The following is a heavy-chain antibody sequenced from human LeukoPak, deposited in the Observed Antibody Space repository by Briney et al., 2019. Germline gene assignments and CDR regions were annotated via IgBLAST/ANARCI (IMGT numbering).Heavy chain of an antibody. J-gene: IGHJ4*02. CDR1: GGSISSGDYY. CDR2: IYYSGST. CDR3: ARVEADYYDSSGPLGY. Sequence: PSQTLSLTCTVSGGSISSGDYYWSWIRQPPGKGLEWIGSIYYSGSTYYNPSLKSRVTISVDTSKNQFSLKLSSVTAADTAVYYCARVEADYYDSSGPLGYWGQGTLVTVSS. V-gene: IGHV4-30-4*01. D-gene: IGHD3-22*01.